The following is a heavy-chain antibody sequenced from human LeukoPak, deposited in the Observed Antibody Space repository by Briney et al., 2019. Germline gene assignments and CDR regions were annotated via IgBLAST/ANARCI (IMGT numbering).Heavy chain of an antibody. CDR2: ISSSSSYI. Sequence: GGSLRLSCAASGFTFSSYSMNWVRQAPGKGLDWVSSISSSSSYIYYADSVKGRFTISRDNAKNSLYLQMNSLRAEDTAVYYCARYTAMADDYWGQGNLVTVSS. CDR1: GFTFSSYS. V-gene: IGHV3-21*01. D-gene: IGHD5-18*01. CDR3: ARYTAMADDY. J-gene: IGHJ4*02.